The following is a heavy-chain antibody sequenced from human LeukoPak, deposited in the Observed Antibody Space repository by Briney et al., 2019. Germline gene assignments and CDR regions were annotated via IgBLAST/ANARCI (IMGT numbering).Heavy chain of an antibody. Sequence: PGGSLRLSCAASGFTFSNYAMSWVRQAPGKGLEWVSTISGSGGSTYYADSAKGRFTISRDNSKNTLYVQMSSLRAEDTAVYYCAMPGGSGVYWGQGTLVSVSS. CDR3: AMPGGSGVY. J-gene: IGHJ4*02. V-gene: IGHV3-23*01. D-gene: IGHD3-3*01. CDR2: ISGSGGST. CDR1: GFTFSNYA.